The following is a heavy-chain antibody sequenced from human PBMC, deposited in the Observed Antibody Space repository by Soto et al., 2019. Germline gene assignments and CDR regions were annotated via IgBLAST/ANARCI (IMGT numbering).Heavy chain of an antibody. CDR3: AREEYYYDSSGYYFNYYGMDV. CDR2: ISGSGGST. Sequence: GGSLRLSCAASGFTFSSYAMSWVRQAPGKGLEWVSAISGSGGSTYYADSVKGRFTISRDNSKNTLYLQMNSLRAEDTAVYYCAREEYYYDSSGYYFNYYGMDVWGQGTTVTVSS. J-gene: IGHJ6*02. CDR1: GFTFSSYA. D-gene: IGHD3-22*01. V-gene: IGHV3-23*01.